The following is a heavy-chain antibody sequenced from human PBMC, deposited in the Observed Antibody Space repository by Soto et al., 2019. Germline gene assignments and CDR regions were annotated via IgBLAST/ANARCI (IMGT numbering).Heavy chain of an antibody. J-gene: IGHJ6*02. D-gene: IGHD2-2*01. CDR3: ARSQGSSTSLEIYYYYYYGMDV. CDR2: IIPISDTP. CDR1: GGTFSSYA. Sequence: QVQLVQSGAEVKKPGSSVKVSCKASGGTFSSYAISWVRQAPGQGLEWMGGIIPISDTPTYAQKFQGRVTINADESTRTAYMELSSLRSEDTAVYYCARSQGSSTSLEIYYYYYYGMDVWGQGTTVTVSS. V-gene: IGHV1-69*01.